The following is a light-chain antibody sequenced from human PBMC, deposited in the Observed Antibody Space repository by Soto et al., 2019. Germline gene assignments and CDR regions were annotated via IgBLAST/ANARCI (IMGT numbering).Light chain of an antibody. CDR2: AAS. Sequence: DIQLTQSPSFLSASVGYRVTLPWLATQGISSYLAWYQQKPGKAPNLLIVAASSLQSGVPSRCSGSGSGTDCTLTSSSLQPEDFATYYCQQTYTAPVTFGQGTRLEIK. J-gene: IGKJ5*01. V-gene: IGKV1-39*01. CDR1: QGISSY. CDR3: QQTYTAPVT.